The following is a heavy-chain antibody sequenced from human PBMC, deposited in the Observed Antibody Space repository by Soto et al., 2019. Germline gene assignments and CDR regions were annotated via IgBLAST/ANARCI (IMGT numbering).Heavy chain of an antibody. V-gene: IGHV3-30*18. CDR3: ANGDLRGVLDY. J-gene: IGHJ4*02. CDR2: ISYDGSNK. CDR1: GFTFSSYG. D-gene: IGHD3-10*01. Sequence: GGSLRLSCAASGFTFSSYGMHWVPQAPGKGLEWVAVISYDGSNKYYADSVKGRFTISRDNSKNTLYLQMNSLRAEDTAVYYCANGDLRGVLDYWGQGTLVTVSS.